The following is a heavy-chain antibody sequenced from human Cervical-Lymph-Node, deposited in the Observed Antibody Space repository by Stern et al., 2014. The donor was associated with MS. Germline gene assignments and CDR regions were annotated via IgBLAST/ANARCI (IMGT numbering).Heavy chain of an antibody. V-gene: IGHV1-18*01. CDR1: GYTFSSYG. CDR2: ISGYKGNT. Sequence: DQLVASGPEVKKPGASVRVSCKGSGYTFSSYGISWVRQTPGQGLEWMGWISGYKGNTNYAQKFQDRVTMTTDTSTSIAYLELRSLRSDDTAFYYCARGYIMDVWGQGTTVTVSS. D-gene: IGHD5-24*01. J-gene: IGHJ6*02. CDR3: ARGYIMDV.